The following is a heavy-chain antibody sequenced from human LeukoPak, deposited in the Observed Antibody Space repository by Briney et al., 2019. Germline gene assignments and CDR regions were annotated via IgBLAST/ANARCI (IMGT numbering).Heavy chain of an antibody. CDR1: GYTITGYY. CDR3: ARAHLHYGDSIHDLDY. J-gene: IGHJ4*02. D-gene: IGHD4-17*01. Sequence: ASVKVSCKASGYTITGYYIHWVRQAPGQGLEWMGIIHPSGGSTSYAQKFQGRVTMTRDTSTSTVYMELSSLRSEDTAVYYCARAHLHYGDSIHDLDYWGQGTLVTVSS. V-gene: IGHV1-46*01. CDR2: IHPSGGST.